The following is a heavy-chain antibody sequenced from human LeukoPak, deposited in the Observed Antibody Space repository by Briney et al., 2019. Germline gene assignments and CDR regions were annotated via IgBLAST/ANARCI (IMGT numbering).Heavy chain of an antibody. D-gene: IGHD3-10*01. CDR1: GFTFSSYS. Sequence: GGSLRLSCAASGFTFSSYSMSWVRQAPGKGLEWVSVIYSGGSTYYADSVKGRFTISRDNSKNTLCLQMNSLRAEDTAVYYCARDPLELAAFDIWGQGTMVTVSS. J-gene: IGHJ3*02. CDR2: IYSGGST. CDR3: ARDPLELAAFDI. V-gene: IGHV3-66*02.